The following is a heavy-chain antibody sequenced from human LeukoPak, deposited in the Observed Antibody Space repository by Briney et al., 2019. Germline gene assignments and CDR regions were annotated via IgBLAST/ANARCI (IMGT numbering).Heavy chain of an antibody. CDR1: GGSISSYY. V-gene: IGHV4-59*01. Sequence: SETLSLTCTVSGGSISSYYWSWIRQPPGKGLEWIGYIYYSGSTNYNPSLQSRVTISVDTSKNQFSLKLSSVTAADTAVYYCARGPDVLDYWGQGTLVTVSS. D-gene: IGHD2-8*01. CDR3: ARGPDVLDY. CDR2: IYYSGST. J-gene: IGHJ4*02.